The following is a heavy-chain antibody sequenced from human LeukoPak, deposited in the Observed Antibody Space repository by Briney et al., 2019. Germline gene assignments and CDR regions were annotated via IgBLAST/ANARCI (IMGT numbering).Heavy chain of an antibody. CDR3: ARERSGYFDSSGFSFDF. Sequence: ASVKVSCKTSVYTFTSYYVHWVRQAPGQGLDWMGIIYPSRGSSEYSQEFQGRVTMTWDTSASTVYMELSSLRSDDTAFYYCARERSGYFDSSGFSFDFGGQGTLVTVSS. CDR1: VYTFTSYY. V-gene: IGHV1-46*01. CDR2: IYPSRGSS. J-gene: IGHJ4*02. D-gene: IGHD3-22*01.